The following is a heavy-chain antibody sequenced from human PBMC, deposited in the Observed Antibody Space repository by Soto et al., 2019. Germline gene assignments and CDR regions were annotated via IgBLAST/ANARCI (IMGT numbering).Heavy chain of an antibody. J-gene: IGHJ6*02. CDR3: ARDRGDHDFWSGYFYYYYGMDV. Sequence: GGSLRLSCAASGFTFSSYSMNWVRQAPGKGLEWVSSISSSSSYIYYADSVKGRFTISRDNAKNSLYLQMNSLRAEDTAVYYCARDRGDHDFWSGYFYYYYGMDVWGQGTTVTVSS. D-gene: IGHD3-3*01. V-gene: IGHV3-21*01. CDR1: GFTFSSYS. CDR2: ISSSSSYI.